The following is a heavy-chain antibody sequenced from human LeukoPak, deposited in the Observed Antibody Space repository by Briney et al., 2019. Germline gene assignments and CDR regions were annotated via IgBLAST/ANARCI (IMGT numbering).Heavy chain of an antibody. J-gene: IGHJ4*02. Sequence: GGTLRLSCAASGFTFSSFAMSWIRQAPGKGLEWVSSVSTSGVGTYYADSVRGRFTISRDNSKSTLYIQMNSLRAEGTAVYYCARAKPKNMVRGLIMRRESRYYFDYWGQGTLVTVSS. CDR2: VSTSGVGT. CDR3: ARAKPKNMVRGLIMRRESRYYFDY. V-gene: IGHV3-23*01. D-gene: IGHD3-10*01. CDR1: GFTFSSFA.